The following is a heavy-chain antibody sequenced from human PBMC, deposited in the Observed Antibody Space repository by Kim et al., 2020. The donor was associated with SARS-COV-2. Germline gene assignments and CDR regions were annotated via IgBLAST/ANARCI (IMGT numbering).Heavy chain of an antibody. CDR2: IKSKTDGGTT. CDR1: GFTFSNAW. CDR3: TTELDGDPDAFDI. V-gene: IGHV3-15*01. Sequence: GGSLRLSCAASGFTFSNAWMSWVRQAPGKGLEWVGRIKSKTDGGTTDYAAPVKGRFTISRDDSKNTLYLQMNSLKTEDTAVYYCTTELDGDPDAFDIWGQGTMVTVSS. J-gene: IGHJ3*02. D-gene: IGHD4-17*01.